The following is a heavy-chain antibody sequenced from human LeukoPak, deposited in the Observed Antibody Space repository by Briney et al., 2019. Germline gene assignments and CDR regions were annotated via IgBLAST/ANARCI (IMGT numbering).Heavy chain of an antibody. CDR3: ARGGRWLQRYYFDY. J-gene: IGHJ4*02. V-gene: IGHV1-8*01. CDR2: MNPNSGNT. CDR1: GYTFTSYD. Sequence: ASVKLSCKASGYTFTSYDINWVRQATGQGLEWMGWMNPNSGNTGYAQKFQGRVTMTRNTSISTAYMELSSLRSEDTAVYYCARGGRWLQRYYFDYWGQGTLVTVSS. D-gene: IGHD5-24*01.